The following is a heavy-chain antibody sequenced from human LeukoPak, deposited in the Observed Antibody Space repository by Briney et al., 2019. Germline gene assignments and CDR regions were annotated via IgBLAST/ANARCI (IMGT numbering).Heavy chain of an antibody. CDR1: GFTFSSYA. V-gene: IGHV4-4*09. D-gene: IGHD2-15*01. J-gene: IGHJ4*02. CDR3: ARSRGGQTVIDY. CDR2: IYTSGST. Sequence: PGGSLRLSCAASGFTFSSYAMSWVRQAPGKGLEWIGYIYTSGSTNYNPSLKSRVTISVDTSKNQFSLKLSSVTAADTAVYYCARSRGGQTVIDYWGQGTLVTVSS.